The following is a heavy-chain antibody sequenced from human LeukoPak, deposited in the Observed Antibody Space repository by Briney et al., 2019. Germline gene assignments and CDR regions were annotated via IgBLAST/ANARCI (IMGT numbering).Heavy chain of an antibody. CDR2: ISGSGGST. Sequence: GGSLRLSCAASGFTFSSYAMSWVPQAPGKGLEWVSAISGSGGSTYYADSVKGRFTISRDNSKNTLYLQMNSLRAEDTAVYYCVKELCSGGSCYRGIFDYWGQGTLVTVSS. J-gene: IGHJ4*02. D-gene: IGHD2-15*01. CDR1: GFTFSSYA. V-gene: IGHV3-23*01. CDR3: VKELCSGGSCYRGIFDY.